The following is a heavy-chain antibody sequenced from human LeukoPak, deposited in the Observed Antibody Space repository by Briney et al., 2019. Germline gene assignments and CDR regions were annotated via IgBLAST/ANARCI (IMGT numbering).Heavy chain of an antibody. CDR3: ASGKAVAGTRDAFDI. Sequence: PSQTLSLTCTVSGGSISSGSYYWSWIRQPAGKGLEWIGRIYTSGSTNYNPSLKSRVTISVDTSKNQFSLKLSSVTAADTAVYYCASGKAVAGTRDAFDIWGQGTMVTVSS. D-gene: IGHD6-19*01. CDR2: IYTSGST. V-gene: IGHV4-61*02. J-gene: IGHJ3*02. CDR1: GGSISSGSYY.